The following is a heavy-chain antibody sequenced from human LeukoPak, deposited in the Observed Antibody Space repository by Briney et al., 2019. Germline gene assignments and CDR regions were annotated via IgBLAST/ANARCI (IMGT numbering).Heavy chain of an antibody. Sequence: SETLSLTCSVSGGSISSTAYCWGWIRQPPGTGLEWIGSIYYTGITYYNPSLKSRVTISLDTSRNQFSLKLNSVTAPETAVYYCVGRRGDGDYRPEYWGQGTLVTVSS. CDR1: GGSISSTAYC. J-gene: IGHJ4*02. V-gene: IGHV4-39*01. D-gene: IGHD4-17*01. CDR3: VGRRGDGDYRPEY. CDR2: IYYTGIT.